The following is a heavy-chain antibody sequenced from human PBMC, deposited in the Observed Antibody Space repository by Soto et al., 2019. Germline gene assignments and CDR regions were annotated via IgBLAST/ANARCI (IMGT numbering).Heavy chain of an antibody. D-gene: IGHD3-22*01. J-gene: IGHJ4*02. Sequence: PGGSLRLSCAASGFTFSSYGMHWVRQAPGKGLEWVAVIWYDGSNKYYADSVRGRFTISRDNSKNTLYLQMNSLRAEDTAVYYCAADRSFYYDSSGYYFDYWGQGTLVTVSS. CDR3: AADRSFYYDSSGYYFDY. V-gene: IGHV3-33*01. CDR2: IWYDGSNK. CDR1: GFTFSSYG.